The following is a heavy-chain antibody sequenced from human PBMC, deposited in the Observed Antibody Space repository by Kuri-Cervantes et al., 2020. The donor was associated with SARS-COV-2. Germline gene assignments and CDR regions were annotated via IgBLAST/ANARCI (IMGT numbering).Heavy chain of an antibody. CDR1: GFTFSSYA. J-gene: IGHJ4*02. Sequence: GGSLRLCCAASGFTFSSYATHWVRQAPGKGLEWVAVISYDGSNKYYADSVKGRFTISRDNSKNTLYLQMNSLRAEDTAVYYCARRSGSYYSYYFDYWGQGTLVTVSS. V-gene: IGHV3-30-3*01. D-gene: IGHD1-26*01. CDR2: ISYDGSNK. CDR3: ARRSGSYYSYYFDY.